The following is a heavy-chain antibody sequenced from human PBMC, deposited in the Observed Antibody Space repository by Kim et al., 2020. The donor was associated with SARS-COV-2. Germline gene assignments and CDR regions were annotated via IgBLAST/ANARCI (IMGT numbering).Heavy chain of an antibody. D-gene: IGHD2-2*01. Sequence: SETLSLTCTVSGGSISSSSYYWGWIRQPPGKGLEWIGSIYYSGSTYYNPSLKSRVTISVDTSKNQFSLKLSSVTAADTAVYYCASLGYCSSTSCYAVWFGDLSYWGQGTLVTVSS. CDR3: ASLGYCSSTSCYAVWFGDLSY. CDR2: IYYSGST. J-gene: IGHJ4*02. CDR1: GGSISSSSYY. V-gene: IGHV4-39*01.